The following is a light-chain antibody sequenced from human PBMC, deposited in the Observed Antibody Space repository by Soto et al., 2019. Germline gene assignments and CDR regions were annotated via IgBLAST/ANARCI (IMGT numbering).Light chain of an antibody. V-gene: IGKV1-5*03. CDR2: KAS. CDR3: QLSPFHSDA. J-gene: IGKJ1*01. Sequence: DIQMNKSPSTLSVSVRDRVTITCRASQTISSWLAWYQQKPGKAPKLLIYKASTLKSGVPSRFSGSGSGTEFTLTIISLQPDDFTPYYCQLSPFHSDAFAQGGKVDIK. CDR1: QTISSW.